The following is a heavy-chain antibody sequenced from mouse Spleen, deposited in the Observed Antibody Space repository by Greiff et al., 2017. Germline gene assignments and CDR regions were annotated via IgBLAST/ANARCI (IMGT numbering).Heavy chain of an antibody. CDR3: TDYGSSLWYFDY. V-gene: IGHV14-4*01. D-gene: IGHD1-1*01. J-gene: IGHJ2*01. Sequence: VQLQQSGAELVRPGASVKLSCTASGFNIKDDYMHWVKQRPEQGLEWIGWIDPENGDTEYASKFQGKATITADTSSNTAYLQLSSLTSEDTAVYYCTDYGSSLWYFDYWGQGTTLTVSS. CDR1: GFNIKDDY. CDR2: IDPENGDT.